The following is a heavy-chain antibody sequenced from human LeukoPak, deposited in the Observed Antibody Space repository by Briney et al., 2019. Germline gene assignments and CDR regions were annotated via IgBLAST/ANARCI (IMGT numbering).Heavy chain of an antibody. Sequence: KSSETLSLTCTVSGGSISSYYWSWIRQPPGKGLEWIGYIYYSGSTNYNPSLKSRVTISVDTSKNQFSLKLSSVTAADTAVYYCVRVFALGAAGYYFDYWGPGSLVTVSS. CDR2: IYYSGST. CDR3: VRVFALGAAGYYFDY. CDR1: GGSISSYY. D-gene: IGHD6-13*01. V-gene: IGHV4-59*01. J-gene: IGHJ4*02.